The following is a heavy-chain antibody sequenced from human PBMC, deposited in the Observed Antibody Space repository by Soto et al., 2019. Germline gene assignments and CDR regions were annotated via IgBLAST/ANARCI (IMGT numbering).Heavy chain of an antibody. D-gene: IGHD3-10*01. J-gene: IGHJ4*02. V-gene: IGHV4-59*01. CDR3: ARDLRYGEDFFDY. CDR2: IYYSGST. Sequence: SETLSLTCTVSGGSISSYYWSWIRQPPGKGLEWIGYIYYSGSTNYNPSLKSRVTISVDTSKNQFSLKLSSVTAADTAVYYCARDLRYGEDFFDYWGQGSLVTVSS. CDR1: GGSISSYY.